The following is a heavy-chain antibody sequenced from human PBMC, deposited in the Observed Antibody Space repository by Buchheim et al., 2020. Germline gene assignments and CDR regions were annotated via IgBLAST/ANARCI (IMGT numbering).Heavy chain of an antibody. J-gene: IGHJ4*02. CDR1: GFPFSSYG. Sequence: QVQLVESGGGVVQPGRSLRLSCAASGFPFSSYGIHWVRQAPGKGLEWVAVISHDGSNKFYADSVKGRFTISRDNSRNTLYLQMNSLSAEDTAVNYCAKENYYDSSAYVGDYWGQGT. CDR3: AKENYYDSSAYVGDY. D-gene: IGHD3-22*01. V-gene: IGHV3-30*18. CDR2: ISHDGSNK.